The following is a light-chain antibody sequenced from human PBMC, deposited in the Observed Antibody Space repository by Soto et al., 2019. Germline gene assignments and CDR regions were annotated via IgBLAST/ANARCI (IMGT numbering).Light chain of an antibody. J-gene: IGKJ4*01. Sequence: DVHLTQSPSFLSASVGDRFTITCRASQGIRSYLAWYQQKPGKAPKLLIHAASTLQSGVPSRFSGSGSGTEFTLTISSLQPEDFPTYYCQQLNSYPSFGGGTKVDIK. V-gene: IGKV1-9*01. CDR2: AAS. CDR3: QQLNSYPS. CDR1: QGIRSY.